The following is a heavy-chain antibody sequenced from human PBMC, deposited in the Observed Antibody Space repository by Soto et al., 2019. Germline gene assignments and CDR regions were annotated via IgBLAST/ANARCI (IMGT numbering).Heavy chain of an antibody. D-gene: IGHD4-17*01. V-gene: IGHV3-11*01. CDR2: ISSSGSTI. CDR1: GFTFSDYY. CDR3: ARIIDDYGDYLDY. J-gene: IGHJ4*02. Sequence: GGSLRLSCAASGFTFSDYYMSWIRQAPGKGLEWVSYISSSGSTIYYEDSVKGRFTISRDNAKNSLYLQMNSLRAEDTAVYYCARIIDDYGDYLDYWGQGTLVTVSS.